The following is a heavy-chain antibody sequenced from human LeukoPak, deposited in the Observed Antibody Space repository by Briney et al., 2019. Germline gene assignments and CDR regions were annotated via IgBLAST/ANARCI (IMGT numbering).Heavy chain of an antibody. CDR2: ISASNGNT. J-gene: IGHJ6*03. Sequence: GASVKVSCKASGYTFTSYGISWVRQAPGQGLEWMGWISASNGNTNYAQKLQGRVTMTTDTSTSTAYMELRSLRSDDTAMYYCARAVAATYHPYYYYMDVWGKGTTVTVSS. CDR1: GYTFTSYG. D-gene: IGHD2-15*01. V-gene: IGHV1-18*01. CDR3: ARAVAATYHPYYYYMDV.